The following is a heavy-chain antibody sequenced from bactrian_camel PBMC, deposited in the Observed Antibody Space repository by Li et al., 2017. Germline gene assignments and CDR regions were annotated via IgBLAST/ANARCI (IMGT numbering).Heavy chain of an antibody. V-gene: IGHV3S53*01. CDR3: ATSRPGYRVVAPCPRIPS. D-gene: IGHD5*01. CDR2: IANDGTT. Sequence: HVQLVESGGGSVQAGGFLRLSCEGSRYFNSGNCMAWFRQSPGKEREGVAAIANDGTTKCADSVKGRFTISRDYAKNTLYLQMNSLKPEDTALYHCATSRPGYRVVAPCPRIPSGARGPRSPSP. J-gene: IGHJ4*01. CDR1: RYFNSGNC.